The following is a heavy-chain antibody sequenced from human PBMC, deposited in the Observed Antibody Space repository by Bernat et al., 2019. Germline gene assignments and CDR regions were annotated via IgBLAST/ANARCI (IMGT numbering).Heavy chain of an antibody. CDR1: GFAFSSYW. Sequence: EVQLVESGGDLVQPGGSLRLSCAASGFAFSSYWMSWVRQAPGKGLEWVANIKEDESEKYYVDSVKGRFTISRDNAKNSLYLQMNSLRAKDTAVYYCARPLGWRDAFDIWGQGTVVTVSS. V-gene: IGHV3-7*04. D-gene: IGHD4-23*01. J-gene: IGHJ3*02. CDR3: ARPLGWRDAFDI. CDR2: IKEDESEK.